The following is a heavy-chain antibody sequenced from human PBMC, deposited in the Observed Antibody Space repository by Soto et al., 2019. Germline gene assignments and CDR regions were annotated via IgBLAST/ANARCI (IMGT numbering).Heavy chain of an antibody. CDR3: AKALDTSYSIAVYLQH. Sequence: PGGSLRLSCAASGFTFSSYAMSWVRQAPGKGLEWVSAISGSGGSTYYADSVKGRFTISRDNSKNTLYLQMNSLRAEDTAVYYCAKALDTSYSIAVYLQHWGQGTLVTFSS. CDR2: ISGSGGST. CDR1: GFTFSSYA. D-gene: IGHD6-13*01. V-gene: IGHV3-23*01. J-gene: IGHJ1*01.